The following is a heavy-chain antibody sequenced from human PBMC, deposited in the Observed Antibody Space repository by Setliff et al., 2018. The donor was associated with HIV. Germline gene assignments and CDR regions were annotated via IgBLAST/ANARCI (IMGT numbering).Heavy chain of an antibody. D-gene: IGHD5-18*01. CDR3: SRLRGYSYGLASYYYYYMDA. V-gene: IGHV3-49*04. CDR2: TRSKTYGGTT. J-gene: IGHJ6*03. Sequence: PGGSLRLSCTASGFTFGDHAMNWVRQAPGKGLEWVGCTRSKTYGGTTEYAASVKGRFTISRDDSKNIAYLQMNSLKTEDTAVYYCSRLRGYSYGLASYYYYYMDAWGKGTTVTV. CDR1: GFTFGDHA.